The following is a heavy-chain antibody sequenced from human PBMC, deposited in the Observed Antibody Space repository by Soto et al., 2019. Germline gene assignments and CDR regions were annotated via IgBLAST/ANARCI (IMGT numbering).Heavy chain of an antibody. Sequence: QVQLVQSGAEVKKPGASVKVSCKASGYTFTSYGISWVRQAPGQGLEWMGWISAYNGNTNYAQKLQGRVTMTTDTSTSTAYMELRSLRSDDTAVYYCERDHEWSDRSSTSCTDNWFDPWGQGTLVTVSS. CDR1: GYTFTSYG. CDR2: ISAYNGNT. V-gene: IGHV1-18*01. J-gene: IGHJ5*02. CDR3: ERDHEWSDRSSTSCTDNWFDP. D-gene: IGHD2-2*01.